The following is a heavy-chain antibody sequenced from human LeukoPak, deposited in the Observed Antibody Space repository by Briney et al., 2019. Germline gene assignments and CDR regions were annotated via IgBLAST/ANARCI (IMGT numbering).Heavy chain of an antibody. V-gene: IGHV1-8*01. CDR2: MNPNSGNT. CDR3: ARDLGGLLWFGELFEADYYYYGMDV. J-gene: IGHJ6*02. D-gene: IGHD3-10*01. Sequence: ASVKVSCKASGYTFTSYDINWVRQATGQGLEWMGWMNPNSGNTGYAQKFQGRVTMTTDTSTSTAYMELRSLRSDDTAVYYCARDLGGLLWFGELFEADYYYYGMDVWGQGTTVTVSS. CDR1: GYTFTSYD.